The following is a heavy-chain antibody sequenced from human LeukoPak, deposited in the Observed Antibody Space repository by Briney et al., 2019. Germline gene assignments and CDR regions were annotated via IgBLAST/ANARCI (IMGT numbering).Heavy chain of an antibody. V-gene: IGHV3-64*01. D-gene: IGHD3-10*01. Sequence: PGGSLRLSCAASGFTFSNYAMHWVRQAPGKGLEYVSAYRGKGGSTWYANSVKGRFTISRDNSKNTLYLQMDSLRAEDMAVYYCARGGIKGSHDAYDIWGQGTVVTLSS. CDR3: ARGGIKGSHDAYDI. CDR2: YRGKGGST. CDR1: GFTFSNYA. J-gene: IGHJ3*02.